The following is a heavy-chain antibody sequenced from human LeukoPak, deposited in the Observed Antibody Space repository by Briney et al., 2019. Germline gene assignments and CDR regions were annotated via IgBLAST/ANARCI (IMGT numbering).Heavy chain of an antibody. V-gene: IGHV3-30*18. CDR1: GFTFSSYG. J-gene: IGHJ4*02. CDR3: AKDGYTYGSAGDYFDY. Sequence: GGSLRLSCAASGFTFSSYGMHWVRQAPGKGLEWITLISYDGGNTHYADSVKGRFTISRDNSKKTLYLQLDSLRPEDTATYYCAKDGYTYGSAGDYFDYWGQGTLVTVSS. CDR2: ISYDGGNT. D-gene: IGHD5-18*01.